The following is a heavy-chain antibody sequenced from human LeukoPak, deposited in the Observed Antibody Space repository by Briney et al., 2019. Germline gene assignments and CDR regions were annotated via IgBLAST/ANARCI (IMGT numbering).Heavy chain of an antibody. CDR1: GHTFTNYG. CDR2: ISADNGNA. D-gene: IGHD7-27*01. CDR3: AENRGRTWWDVVDS. Sequence: GASVKVSCKASGHTFTNYGITWVRQAPGQGVEWMGWISADNGNANYPQKFQDRVTISTDTSTTTAYMELRSLRSDDTAVYYCAENRGRTWWDVVDSWGQGTLVTVSS. V-gene: IGHV1-18*01. J-gene: IGHJ4*02.